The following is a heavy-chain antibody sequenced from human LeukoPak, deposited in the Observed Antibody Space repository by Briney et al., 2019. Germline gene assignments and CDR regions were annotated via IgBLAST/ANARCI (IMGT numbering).Heavy chain of an antibody. CDR1: GFTFSSYA. Sequence: GGSLRLSCAASGFTFSSYAMHWVRQAPGKGLEWVAVISYDGSNKYYADSVKGRFTISRDNSKNTLYLQMNSLRAEDTAVYYCARDRVGFGESGFDYWGQGTLVTVSS. CDR2: ISYDGSNK. D-gene: IGHD3-10*01. V-gene: IGHV3-30-3*01. CDR3: ARDRVGFGESGFDY. J-gene: IGHJ4*02.